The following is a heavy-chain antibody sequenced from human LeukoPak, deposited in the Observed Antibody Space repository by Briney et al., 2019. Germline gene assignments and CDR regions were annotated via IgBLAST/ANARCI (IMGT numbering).Heavy chain of an antibody. V-gene: IGHV3-9*01. CDR3: ARGESQEWEHTKPFDD. D-gene: IGHD1-26*01. Sequence: PGGGLRLSRVATVFTLDDYAMHWVRPARGKGGDWVSGIYWSSGSIGYGDSVKGRFTISRHNAKNSLYLQMNSLRAEDTAVYYCARGESQEWEHTKPFDDWGQGTQVTVSS. CDR1: VFTLDDYA. J-gene: IGHJ4*02. CDR2: IYWSSGSI.